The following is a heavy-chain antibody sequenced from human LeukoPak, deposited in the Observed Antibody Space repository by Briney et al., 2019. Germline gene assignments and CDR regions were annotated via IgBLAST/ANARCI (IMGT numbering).Heavy chain of an antibody. CDR2: INADGIST. Sequence: SGGSLRLSCAASGFPFNNYWMHWVRQAPGKGLVWVSRINADGISTSYADSVKGRFTISRDNAKNTMYLQMNILRAEDTAVYYCARESRNTGYIPDYWGQGTLVTVSS. V-gene: IGHV3-74*01. CDR1: GFPFNNYW. D-gene: IGHD3-9*01. CDR3: ARESRNTGYIPDY. J-gene: IGHJ4*02.